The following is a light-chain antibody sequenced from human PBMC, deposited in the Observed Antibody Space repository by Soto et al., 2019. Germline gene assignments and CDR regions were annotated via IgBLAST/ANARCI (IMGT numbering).Light chain of an antibody. CDR3: QQCNNWPPGT. CDR1: QSLNSN. V-gene: IGKV3-15*01. Sequence: EMVMTQSPATLSVSPGERATLSCRASQSLNSNLAWYQQKPGQAPGLLLYGASTRAAGIPARFSGSGSGTEFTLTITSLQSEDFAVYYCQQCNNWPPGTFGQGTKVEIK. CDR2: GAS. J-gene: IGKJ1*01.